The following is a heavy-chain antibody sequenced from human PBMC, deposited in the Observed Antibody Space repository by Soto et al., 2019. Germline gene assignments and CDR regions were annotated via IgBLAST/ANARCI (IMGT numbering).Heavy chain of an antibody. CDR2: ISGSGGST. D-gene: IGHD3-10*01. J-gene: IGHJ5*02. CDR1: GFTFSSYA. V-gene: IGHV3-23*01. CDR3: EKDMVRGVISNWFDP. Sequence: PGGSLRLSCAASGFTFSSYAMSWVRQAPGKWLEWVSAISGSGGSTYYAYSVKGQFTIYRDKSKNTLYLQMNSLRAEDTAVYYCEKDMVRGVISNWFDPWAQGTLVTVSS.